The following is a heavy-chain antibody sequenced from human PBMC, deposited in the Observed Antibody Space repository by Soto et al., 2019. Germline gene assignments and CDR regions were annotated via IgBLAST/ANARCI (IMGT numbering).Heavy chain of an antibody. V-gene: IGHV3-30*18. D-gene: IGHD6-19*01. J-gene: IGHJ4*02. Sequence: QVQLVESGGGVVQPGRSLRLSCAASGFTFSSYGMHWVRQAPGKGLEWVAVISYDGSNKYYADSVKGRFTISRDNSKNTLYLQMNSLRAEDTAVFYCAKDWPSRVCSSGWYYFDSWGQGTLVTVSS. CDR2: ISYDGSNK. CDR3: AKDWPSRVCSSGWYYFDS. CDR1: GFTFSSYG.